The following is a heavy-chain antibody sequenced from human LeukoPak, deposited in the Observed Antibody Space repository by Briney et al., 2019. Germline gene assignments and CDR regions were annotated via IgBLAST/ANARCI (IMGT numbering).Heavy chain of an antibody. Sequence: SVKVSCKSSVGTFSSYAISWVRQAPGQGLEWRGRIIPIVGVGNYAQKFQGRVTITADRSTSTVYMELSSLRSEDTAMYYCARDPHYYDSSGYVWGQETLVTVSS. V-gene: IGHV1-69*04. J-gene: IGHJ4*02. D-gene: IGHD3-22*01. CDR3: ARDPHYYDSSGYV. CDR2: IIPIVGVG. CDR1: VGTFSSYA.